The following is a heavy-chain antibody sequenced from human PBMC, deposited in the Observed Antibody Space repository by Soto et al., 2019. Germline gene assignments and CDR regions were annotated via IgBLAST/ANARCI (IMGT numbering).Heavy chain of an antibody. D-gene: IGHD4-17*01. J-gene: IGHJ4*02. CDR1: GFTFGSYW. CDR3: ASDYGDYVGHY. CDR2: IKPDGSAT. V-gene: IGHV3-7*03. Sequence: EVQLVESGGGLVQPGGSLRLSCAVSGFTFGSYWMNWVRLIPGKGLEWVAYIKPDGSATYYVDSVKGRFTISRDNSKNTLFLQMNSLRAEDTAVYYCASDYGDYVGHYWGQGTLVTVSS.